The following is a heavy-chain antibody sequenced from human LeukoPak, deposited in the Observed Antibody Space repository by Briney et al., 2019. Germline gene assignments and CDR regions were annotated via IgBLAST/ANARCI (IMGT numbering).Heavy chain of an antibody. CDR3: ARVTRVVAATLGNWFDP. Sequence: QSSETLSLTCTVSGGSISSYYWSWIRQPPGKGLEWIGYIYYSGSTNYNPSLKSRVTISVDTSKNQFSLKLSSVTAADTAVYYCARVTRVVAATLGNWFDPWGQGTLVTVSS. CDR2: IYYSGST. J-gene: IGHJ5*02. V-gene: IGHV4-59*01. CDR1: GGSISSYY. D-gene: IGHD2-15*01.